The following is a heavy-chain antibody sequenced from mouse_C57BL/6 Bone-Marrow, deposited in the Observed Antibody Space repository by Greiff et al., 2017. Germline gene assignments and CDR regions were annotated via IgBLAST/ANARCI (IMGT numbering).Heavy chain of an antibody. CDR2: IDPNSGGT. CDR3: ARLTTVVAYYFDY. Sequence: QVQLQQSGAELVKPGASVKLSCKASGYTFTSYWMHWVKQRPGRGLEWIGRIDPNSGGTKYNEKFKSKAALTVDKPSSTAYMQLSSLTSEDSAVYYCARLTTVVAYYFDYWGQGTTLTVSS. CDR1: GYTFTSYW. J-gene: IGHJ2*01. D-gene: IGHD1-1*01. V-gene: IGHV1-72*01.